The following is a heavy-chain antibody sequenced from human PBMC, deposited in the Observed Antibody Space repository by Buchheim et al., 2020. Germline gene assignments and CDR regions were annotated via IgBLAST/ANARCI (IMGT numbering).Heavy chain of an antibody. D-gene: IGHD3-16*01. CDR3: AILRLGQFPE. CDR2: LSAGGGGT. CDR1: GFIFANYA. J-gene: IGHJ4*02. V-gene: IGHV3-23*04. Sequence: EVQLVESGGGLVQPGGSLRLSCAASGFIFANYAMTWVRQAPGKGLEWVAALSAGGGGTYYGDSLKGRFTVSRDNSKDTLFLQVNSLRGDDTAVYYCAILRLGQFPEWGQGT.